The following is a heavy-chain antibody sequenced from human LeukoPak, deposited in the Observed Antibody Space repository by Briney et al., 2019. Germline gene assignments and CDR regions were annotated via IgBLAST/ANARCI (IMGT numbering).Heavy chain of an antibody. CDR2: IYYSGST. J-gene: IGHJ3*02. V-gene: IGHV4-39*01. CDR1: GGSISSSSYY. Sequence: SETLSLTCAVSGGSISSSSYYWGWIRQPPGKGLEWIGSIYYSGSTYYNPSLKSRVTISVDTSKNQFSLKLSSVTAADTAVYYCARHTSRPRAQGAFDIWGQGTMVTVSS. CDR3: ARHTSRPRAQGAFDI.